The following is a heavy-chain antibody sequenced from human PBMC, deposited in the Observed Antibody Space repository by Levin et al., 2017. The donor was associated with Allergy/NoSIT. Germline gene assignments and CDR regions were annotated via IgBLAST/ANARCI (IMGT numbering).Heavy chain of an antibody. V-gene: IGHV1-2*02. Sequence: AASVKVSCKASGYTFTGYYMHWVRQAPGQGLEWMGWINPNSGGTKSAQIFQGRVTMTMDTSITTAYMELSRLRSDDTAVYYCAGGGYFYWLFPLDSWGQGTLVTVSS. D-gene: IGHD3-9*01. J-gene: IGHJ4*02. CDR3: AGGGYFYWLFPLDS. CDR1: GYTFTGYY. CDR2: INPNSGGT.